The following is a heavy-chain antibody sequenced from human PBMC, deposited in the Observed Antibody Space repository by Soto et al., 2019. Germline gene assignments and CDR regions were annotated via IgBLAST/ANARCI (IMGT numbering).Heavy chain of an antibody. D-gene: IGHD4-17*01. J-gene: IGHJ2*01. CDR2: ISGSSGST. CDR1: GFTFSSYA. V-gene: IGHV3-23*01. Sequence: EVQLLESGGGLVQPGGSLRLSCAASGFTFSSYAMSWVRQAPGKGLEWVSAISGSSGSTYYADSVKGQFTISRDNSKNPLYLQMNSLRAEDTAVDYCAKEVPTVTGGRRYFDLWGRGTLVTVSS. CDR3: AKEVPTVTGGRRYFDL.